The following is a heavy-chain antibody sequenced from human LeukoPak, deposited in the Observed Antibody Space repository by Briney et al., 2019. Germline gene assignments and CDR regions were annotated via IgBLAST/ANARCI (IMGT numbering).Heavy chain of an antibody. Sequence: EASVTVSCKASGYTFNYYGINWVRQAPGQGLEWMGWISAYNGNTNYAQNLQGRVTMTTDTSTSTAYMELRSLRSDDTALYYCARGGYSYGYMGYSDYWGQGTLVTVSS. J-gene: IGHJ4*02. CDR3: ARGGYSYGYMGYSDY. CDR1: GYTFNYYG. D-gene: IGHD5-18*01. CDR2: ISAYNGNT. V-gene: IGHV1-18*01.